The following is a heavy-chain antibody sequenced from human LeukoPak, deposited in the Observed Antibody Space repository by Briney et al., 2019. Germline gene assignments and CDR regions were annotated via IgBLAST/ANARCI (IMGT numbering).Heavy chain of an antibody. Sequence: PGGSVTLSCAASGFIFRCYPMSGVRQAPGKGLEWLSAISASGGSTYYADSVKGRFTISRDSSKSTLYLQMNTLRAEDTAVYYCAKRIATAGPYFDYWGQGALVTVSS. CDR2: ISASGGST. J-gene: IGHJ4*02. D-gene: IGHD6-13*01. CDR3: AKRIATAGPYFDY. V-gene: IGHV3-23*01. CDR1: GFIFRCYP.